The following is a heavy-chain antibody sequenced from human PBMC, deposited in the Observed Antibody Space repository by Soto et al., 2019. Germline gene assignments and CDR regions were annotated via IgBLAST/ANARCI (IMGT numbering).Heavy chain of an antibody. CDR2: IWYDGSNK. V-gene: IGHV3-33*01. J-gene: IGHJ4*02. Sequence: QVQLVESGGGVVQPGRSLRLSCAASGFTFSSYGMHWVRQAPGKGLEWVAVIWYDGSNKYYADSVKGRFTISRDNSKNTLYLQMNSLRAEDTAVYYCARKYYYDSSGYYHDFWGQGPLVAVSS. CDR3: ARKYYYDSSGYYHDF. CDR1: GFTFSSYG. D-gene: IGHD3-22*01.